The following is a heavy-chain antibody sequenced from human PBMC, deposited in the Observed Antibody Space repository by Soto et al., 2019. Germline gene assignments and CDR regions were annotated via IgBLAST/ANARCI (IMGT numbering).Heavy chain of an antibody. V-gene: IGHV1-18*01. D-gene: IGHD3-16*01. CDR3: ARGGTPFDY. Sequence: QVQLVQSGAEVKKPGASVKVSCKASGYTFTNFGISWVRQAPGQGLEWMGWISAYNGNTNYAQKCQGRVTRTTDTSTSTADVGLRSLRSDDTAVSYCARGGTPFDYWGQGTLVTVS. CDR2: ISAYNGNT. J-gene: IGHJ4*02. CDR1: GYTFTNFG.